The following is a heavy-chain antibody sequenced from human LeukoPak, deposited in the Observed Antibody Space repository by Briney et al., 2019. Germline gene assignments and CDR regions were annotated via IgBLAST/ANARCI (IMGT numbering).Heavy chain of an antibody. J-gene: IGHJ4*02. V-gene: IGHV3-30*03. Sequence: GSLRLSCAASGFTFSSYSMNWVRQAPGKGLEWVAVISYDGSNKNYADSVKGRFTISRDNSKNTLYLQMNSLRGEDTAVYYCARGFGEPAALTDYWGQGTLVTVSS. D-gene: IGHD2-2*01. CDR3: ARGFGEPAALTDY. CDR2: ISYDGSNK. CDR1: GFTFSSYS.